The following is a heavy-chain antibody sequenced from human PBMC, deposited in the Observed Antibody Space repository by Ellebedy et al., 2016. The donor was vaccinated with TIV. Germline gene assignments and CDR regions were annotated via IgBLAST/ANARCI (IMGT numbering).Heavy chain of an antibody. J-gene: IGHJ4*02. V-gene: IGHV3-23*01. CDR2: ISSGGGST. CDR3: AKGVGATWYRGFDY. CDR1: GFTVSNSY. Sequence: GESLKISCAASGFTVSNSYMIWVRQAPGKGLEWVSAISSGGGSTYYADSVKGRFTISRDNSKNTLYLQINSLRAEDTAVYYCAKGVGATWYRGFDYWGQGTLVTVSS. D-gene: IGHD1-26*01.